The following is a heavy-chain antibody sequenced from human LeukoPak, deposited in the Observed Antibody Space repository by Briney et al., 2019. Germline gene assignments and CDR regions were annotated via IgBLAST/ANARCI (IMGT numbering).Heavy chain of an antibody. D-gene: IGHD4-17*01. J-gene: IGHJ4*02. V-gene: IGHV4-30-2*01. CDR3: ARDRNYGDYGSYYFDH. CDR2: IYHSGST. CDR1: GGSISRNSFS. Sequence: SETLSLTCAVSGGSISRNSFSRNWIRQPPGKGLEWIGDIYHSGSTYYNPSLESRVTISIDRSKNQFSLKLRSVTAADTAVYYCARDRNYGDYGSYYFDHWGQGILVTVSS.